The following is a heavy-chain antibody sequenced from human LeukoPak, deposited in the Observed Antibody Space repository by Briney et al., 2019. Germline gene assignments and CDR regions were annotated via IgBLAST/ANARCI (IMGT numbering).Heavy chain of an antibody. Sequence: GGSLRLSCAASGFTFSSYSMNWVRQAPGKGLEWVSFISSSSSYIYYADSVKGRFTISRDNAKNSLYLQMNSLRAEDTAVYYCARGDYGDYGDYFDYWGQGTLVTVSS. CDR2: ISSSSSYI. CDR3: ARGDYGDYGDYFDY. J-gene: IGHJ4*02. D-gene: IGHD4-17*01. CDR1: GFTFSSYS. V-gene: IGHV3-21*01.